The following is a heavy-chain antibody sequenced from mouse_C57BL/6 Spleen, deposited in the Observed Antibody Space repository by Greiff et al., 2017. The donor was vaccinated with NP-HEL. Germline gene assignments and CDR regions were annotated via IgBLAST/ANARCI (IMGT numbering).Heavy chain of an antibody. D-gene: IGHD1-1*01. Sequence: EVQRVESGGGLVKPGGSLKLSCAASGFTFSSYTMSWVRQTPEKRLEWVATISGGGGNTYYPDSVKGRFTISRDNAKNTLYLQMSSLRSEDTALYYCARHKGRAMDYWGQGTSVTVSS. CDR2: ISGGGGNT. CDR3: ARHKGRAMDY. V-gene: IGHV5-9*01. CDR1: GFTFSSYT. J-gene: IGHJ4*01.